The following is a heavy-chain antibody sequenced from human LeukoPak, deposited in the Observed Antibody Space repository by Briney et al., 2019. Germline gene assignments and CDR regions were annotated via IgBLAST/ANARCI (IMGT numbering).Heavy chain of an antibody. V-gene: IGHV3-21*01. Sequence: PGGSLRLSCAVSGFTVSSNHMSWVRQAPGKGLEWVSSISSSSSYIYYADSVKGRFTISRDNAKNSLYLQMNSLRAEDTAVYYCARAVNFDWSPFDIWGQGTRVTVSS. CDR3: ARAVNFDWSPFDI. D-gene: IGHD3-9*01. CDR2: ISSSSSYI. J-gene: IGHJ4*02. CDR1: GFTVSSNH.